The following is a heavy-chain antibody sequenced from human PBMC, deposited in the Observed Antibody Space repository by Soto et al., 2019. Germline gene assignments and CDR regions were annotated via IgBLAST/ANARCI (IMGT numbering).Heavy chain of an antibody. V-gene: IGHV3-30-3*01. CDR3: ARGQAGSYYFDY. J-gene: IGHJ4*02. D-gene: IGHD6-19*01. CDR2: ISYDGSNK. CDR1: GFTFSSYA. Sequence: GGSLRLSCAASGFTFSSYAMHWVHQAPGKGLEWVAVISYDGSNKYYADSVKGRFTISRDNSKNTLYLQMNSLRAEDTAVYYCARGQAGSYYFDYWGQGTLVTVSS.